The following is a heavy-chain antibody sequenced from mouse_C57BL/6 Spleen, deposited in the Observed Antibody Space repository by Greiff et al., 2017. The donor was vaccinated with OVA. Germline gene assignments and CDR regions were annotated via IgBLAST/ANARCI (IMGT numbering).Heavy chain of an antibody. CDR2: IYPGSGST. CDR1: GYTFTSYW. D-gene: IGHD2-4*01. V-gene: IGHV1-55*01. J-gene: IGHJ4*01. CDR3: ARRFYYDYDGYAMDY. Sequence: QVQLQQPGAELVKPGASVKMSCKASGYTFTSYWITWVKQRPGQGLEWIGEIYPGSGSTNYNEKFKSKATLTVDTSSSTAYMQLSSLTSEDSAVYYCARRFYYDYDGYAMDYWGQGTSVTVSS.